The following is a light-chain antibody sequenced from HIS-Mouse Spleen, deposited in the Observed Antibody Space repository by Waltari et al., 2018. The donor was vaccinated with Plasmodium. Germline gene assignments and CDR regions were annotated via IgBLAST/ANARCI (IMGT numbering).Light chain of an antibody. CDR2: EGS. Sequence: QSALTQPASVSGSPGQSITISCTGTSSDVGSYKLVSWYQPHPGKAPKLMIYEGSKRPSGVSNRFSGSKSGNTASLTISGLQAEDEADYYCCSYAGSSTFVFGGGTKLTVL. CDR3: CSYAGSSTFV. V-gene: IGLV2-23*03. CDR1: SSDVGSYKL. J-gene: IGLJ3*02.